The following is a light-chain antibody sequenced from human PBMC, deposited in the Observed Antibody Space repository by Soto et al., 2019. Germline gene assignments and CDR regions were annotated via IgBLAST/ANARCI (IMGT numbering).Light chain of an antibody. J-gene: IGKJ4*01. CDR3: MQALQTPLT. V-gene: IGKV2-28*01. CDR2: LGS. CDR1: QSLLHSNGYNY. Sequence: DIVMTQSPLSLPVTPGEPASISCRSSQSLLHSNGYNYLDWYLQKPGQSPQLLIYLGSSRASGVPDRFSGSGSGTDFTLKISRVDAEDVGSYYCMQALQTPLTFGGGTKVEIK.